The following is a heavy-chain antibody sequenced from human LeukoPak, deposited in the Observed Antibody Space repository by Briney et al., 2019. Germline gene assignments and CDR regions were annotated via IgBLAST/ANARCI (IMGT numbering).Heavy chain of an antibody. Sequence: SETLSLTCTVSGDSISSYYWSWLRQPPGKGLEWIGYVSYSGSTNYNPSLKSRVTISVDTSKNQFSLKLTSVTAADTAVYYCARRRCSGGTCSPQYFDYWGQGTLVTVSS. CDR2: VSYSGST. J-gene: IGHJ4*02. CDR1: GDSISSYY. D-gene: IGHD2-15*01. CDR3: ARRRCSGGTCSPQYFDY. V-gene: IGHV4-59*01.